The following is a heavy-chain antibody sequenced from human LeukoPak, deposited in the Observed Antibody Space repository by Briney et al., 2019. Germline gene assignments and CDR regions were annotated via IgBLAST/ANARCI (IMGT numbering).Heavy chain of an antibody. J-gene: IGHJ4*02. V-gene: IGHV3-11*01. CDR2: ISSSGSTI. D-gene: IGHD3-16*01. CDR3: ARVDVCGSYSFDY. Sequence: GGSLRLSCAASGFTFSDYYMSWIRQAPGKGLEWVSYISSSGSTIYYADSVKGRFTISRDNAKNSLYLQMNSLRAEDTAVYYCARVDVCGSYSFDYWGQGTLVTVSS. CDR1: GFTFSDYY.